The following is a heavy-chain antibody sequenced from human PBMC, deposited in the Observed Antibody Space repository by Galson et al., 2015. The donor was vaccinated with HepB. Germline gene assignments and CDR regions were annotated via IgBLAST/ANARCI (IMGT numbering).Heavy chain of an antibody. V-gene: IGHV3-30*04. D-gene: IGHD2-15*01. CDR1: GFTFSNYA. J-gene: IGHJ3*02. Sequence: SLRLSCAASGFTFSNYAMHWVRQAPGKGLEWVAVISYDGSNEYYADSVKGRFTISRDDSKNTLYLRMNSLRAVDTAVYYCAREGERGPGSLYCSGGTCYSGDAFDIWGQGTMVTVSS. CDR2: ISYDGSNE. CDR3: AREGERGPGSLYCSGGTCYSGDAFDI.